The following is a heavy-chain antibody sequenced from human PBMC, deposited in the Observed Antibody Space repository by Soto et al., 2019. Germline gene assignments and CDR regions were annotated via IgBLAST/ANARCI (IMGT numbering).Heavy chain of an antibody. J-gene: IGHJ4*02. V-gene: IGHV3-30*18. D-gene: IGHD4-17*01. CDR3: AKAQVQYGDSPIDY. Sequence: QVQLVESGGGVVQPGRSLRLSCATSGFSFSTYGMHWVRQAPGKGLEWVAVTAYDGTYKYYTDSVKGRFTISRDNSKNTLYLQMSSLRAEDTAVYYCAKAQVQYGDSPIDYWGQGILVTVSS. CDR2: TAYDGTYK. CDR1: GFSFSTYG.